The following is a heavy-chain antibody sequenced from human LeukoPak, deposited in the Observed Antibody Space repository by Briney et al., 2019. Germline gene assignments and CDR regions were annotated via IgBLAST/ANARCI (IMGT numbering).Heavy chain of an antibody. CDR2: IHPGGDI. J-gene: IGHJ3*02. CDR3: VRGPRYYDDSGFHYGVFDI. D-gene: IGHD3-22*01. Sequence: GGSLRLSCAASEVTVTSNYMSWVRQAPGKGLQWVSAIHPGGDIYYADSVKGRFIISGDNSKNTLSLQMNSLTADDTAVYYCVRGPRYYDDSGFHYGVFDIWGQGTVVTVSS. V-gene: IGHV3-53*01. CDR1: EVTVTSNY.